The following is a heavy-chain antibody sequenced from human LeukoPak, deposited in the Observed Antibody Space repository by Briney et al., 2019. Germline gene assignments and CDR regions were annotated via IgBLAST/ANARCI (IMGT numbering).Heavy chain of an antibody. J-gene: IGHJ4*02. CDR1: GFTFSSYD. D-gene: IGHD1-26*01. V-gene: IGHV3-13*01. Sequence: GGSLRLSCAASGFTFSSYDMHWVRQATGKGLEWVSAIGTAGDTYYPGSVKGRFTISRENAKNSLYLQMNSLRAGDTAVYYCAGYSGSYGMDYWGQGTLVTVSS. CDR3: AGYSGSYGMDY. CDR2: IGTAGDT.